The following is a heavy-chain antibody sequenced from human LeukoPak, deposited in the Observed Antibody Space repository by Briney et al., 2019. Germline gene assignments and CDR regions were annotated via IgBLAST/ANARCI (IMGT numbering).Heavy chain of an antibody. Sequence: GSLRLSCAASGFTVSSNYMSWVRQAPGKGLEWVSVIYSGGSTYYADSVKGRFTISRDNSKNTLYLQMNSLRAEDTAVYYCARDLGCSSTSCYGSFDYWGQGTLVTVSS. D-gene: IGHD2-2*01. V-gene: IGHV3-66*02. CDR3: ARDLGCSSTSCYGSFDY. CDR1: GFTVSSNY. J-gene: IGHJ4*02. CDR2: IYSGGST.